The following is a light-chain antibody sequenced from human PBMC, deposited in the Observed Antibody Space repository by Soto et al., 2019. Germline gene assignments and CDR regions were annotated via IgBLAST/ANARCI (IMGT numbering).Light chain of an antibody. CDR1: QSVLYTLNKRNY. J-gene: IGKJ5*01. CDR2: WAY. CDR3: QQYYTTPTIT. Sequence: DIVMTQPPDSLAMSLGERATINCKSSQSVLYTLNKRNYLSWYQQKPGQPPKLLIYWAYTRDSGVPDRFSGSGSGTEFTLTISSLQAEDAAVYYCQQYYTTPTITFGQGTRLEIK. V-gene: IGKV4-1*01.